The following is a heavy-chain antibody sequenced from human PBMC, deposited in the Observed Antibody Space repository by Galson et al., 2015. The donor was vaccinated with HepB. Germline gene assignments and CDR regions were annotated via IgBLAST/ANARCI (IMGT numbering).Heavy chain of an antibody. CDR1: GFTFSSYA. CDR2: ISGSGGST. V-gene: IGHV3-23*01. Sequence: SLRLSCAASGFTFSSYAMSWVRQAPGKGLGWVSAISGSGGSTYYADSVKGRFTISRDNSKNTLYLQMNSLRAEDTAVYYCAKDREVRGVIISEYYFDYWGQETLVTVSS. J-gene: IGHJ4*02. D-gene: IGHD3-10*01. CDR3: AKDREVRGVIISEYYFDY.